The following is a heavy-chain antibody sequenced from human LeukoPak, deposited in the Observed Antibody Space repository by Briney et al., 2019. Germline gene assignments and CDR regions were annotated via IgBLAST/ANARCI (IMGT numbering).Heavy chain of an antibody. V-gene: IGHV4-34*01. D-gene: IGHD6-13*01. CDR2: INHSGST. CDR1: VGSFSGYY. J-gene: IGHJ4*02. Sequence: SETLSLTCAVYVGSFSGYYWSWIRQPPGKGLEWIGEINHSGSTNYNSSLKSRVTISVDTSKNQFSLKLSSVTAADTAVYYCASKDVAAAAVRGLDYWGQGTLVTVSS. CDR3: ASKDVAAAAVRGLDY.